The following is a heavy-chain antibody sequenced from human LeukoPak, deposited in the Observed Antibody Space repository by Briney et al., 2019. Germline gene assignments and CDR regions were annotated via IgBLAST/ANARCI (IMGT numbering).Heavy chain of an antibody. Sequence: GGSLRLSCAASGFTLSSYSMNWVRQAPGKGLEWISYINSDRYRNTIYYADTVKGRFTISRDNAKSSLYLQLNSLRDEDTAIYYCARDRGYAFDYWGQGTLVTVSS. CDR3: ARDRGYAFDY. D-gene: IGHD5-12*01. V-gene: IGHV3-48*02. J-gene: IGHJ4*02. CDR1: GFTLSSYS. CDR2: INSDRYRNTI.